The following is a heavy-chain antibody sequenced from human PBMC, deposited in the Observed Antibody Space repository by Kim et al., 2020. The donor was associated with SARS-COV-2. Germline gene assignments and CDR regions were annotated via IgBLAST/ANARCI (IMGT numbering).Heavy chain of an antibody. V-gene: IGHV4-34*01. Sequence: SETLYLTCAVYGGSFSGYYWSWIRQPPGKGLEWIGEINHSGSTNYNPSLKSRVTISVDTSKNQFSLKLSSVTAADTAVYYCASTTIFGVVTYIWFDPWGQGTLVTVSS. CDR3: ASTTIFGVVTYIWFDP. CDR2: INHSGST. J-gene: IGHJ5*02. CDR1: GGSFSGYY. D-gene: IGHD3-3*01.